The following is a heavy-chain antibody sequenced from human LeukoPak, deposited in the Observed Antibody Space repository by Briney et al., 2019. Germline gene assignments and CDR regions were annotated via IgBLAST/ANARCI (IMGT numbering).Heavy chain of an antibody. CDR2: ITRGGAGT. J-gene: IGHJ4*02. V-gene: IGHV3-23*01. CDR3: ARDHPNCVGTDCLLFDY. CDR1: GFTLSGYA. D-gene: IGHD2-21*01. Sequence: GGSLRLSCAASGFTLSGYAMSWVRQAPGKGLEWVSTITRGGAGTYYADSVKGRFTISRDNSKNTLYLRVNSLRAEDTAVYYCARDHPNCVGTDCLLFDYWGQGTLVTVSS.